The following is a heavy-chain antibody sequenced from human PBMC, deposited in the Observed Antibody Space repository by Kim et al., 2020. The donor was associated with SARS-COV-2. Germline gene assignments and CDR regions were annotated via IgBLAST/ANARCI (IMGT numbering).Heavy chain of an antibody. Sequence: ASVKVSCKASGYTFTSYGISWVRQAPGQGLEWMGWISAYNGNTNYAQKLQGRVTMTTDTSTSTAYMELRSLRSDDTAVYYCARAHGRAEIGYGDLQPGDYWGQGTLVTVSS. D-gene: IGHD4-17*01. CDR2: ISAYNGNT. CDR3: ARAHGRAEIGYGDLQPGDY. V-gene: IGHV1-18*01. J-gene: IGHJ4*02. CDR1: GYTFTSYG.